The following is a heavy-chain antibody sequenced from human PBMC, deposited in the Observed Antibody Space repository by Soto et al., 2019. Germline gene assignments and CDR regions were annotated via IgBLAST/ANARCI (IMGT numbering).Heavy chain of an antibody. V-gene: IGHV3-30*18. D-gene: IGHD4-17*01. J-gene: IGHJ4*02. CDR2: VSYDGSHE. CDR1: GFTFSSYA. CDR3: VKDVNDPHNYGDYNFHY. Sequence: QVQLVESGGGVVQPGTSLRLSCAASGFTFSSYAMHWVRQAPGKGLEWVVVVSYDGSHEFYADFVEGRFTIARDKSKDTLYLQMNSLIAEDTAVYYCVKDVNDPHNYGDYNFHYWGQGTLVTVSS.